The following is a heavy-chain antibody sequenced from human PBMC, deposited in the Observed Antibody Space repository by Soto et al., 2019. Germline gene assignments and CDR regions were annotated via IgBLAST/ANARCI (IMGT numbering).Heavy chain of an antibody. D-gene: IGHD1-26*01. CDR2: IYYSGST. CDR3: ARAYSLGGSLYYYYGMDV. J-gene: IGHJ6*02. CDR1: GGSISSGDYY. Sequence: PSETLSLTCTVSGGSISSGDYYWSWIRQPPGKGLEWIGYIYYSGSTYYNPSLKSRVTISVDTSKNQFSLKLSSVTAADTAVYYCARAYSLGGSLYYYYGMDVWGQGTTVTVSS. V-gene: IGHV4-30-4*01.